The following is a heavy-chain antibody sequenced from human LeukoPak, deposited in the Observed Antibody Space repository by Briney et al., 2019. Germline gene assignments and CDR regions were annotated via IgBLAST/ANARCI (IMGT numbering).Heavy chain of an antibody. Sequence: GGSLRLSCVASGLTFEDYGMTWVRQRPGKGLEWVCGTSWAGVTTGYADSVEGRFIMSRDNAKNSVSLQMNSLTVEDTALYYCARLPPEEDLSGFDYYYYYMDVWGQGTTVTVSS. CDR1: GLTFEDYG. V-gene: IGHV3-20*04. CDR3: ARLPPEEDLSGFDYYYYYMDV. J-gene: IGHJ6*03. D-gene: IGHD3/OR15-3a*01. CDR2: TSWAGVTT.